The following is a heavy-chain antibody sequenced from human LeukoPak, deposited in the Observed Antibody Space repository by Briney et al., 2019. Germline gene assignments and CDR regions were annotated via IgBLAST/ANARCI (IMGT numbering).Heavy chain of an antibody. CDR1: GYTFTGYY. CDR3: ARDLQQLVLHYGMDV. J-gene: IGHJ6*02. CDR2: INPNSGGT. D-gene: IGHD6-13*01. V-gene: IGHV1-2*02. Sequence: ASVKVSCKASGYTFTGYYVHWVRQAPGQGLEWMGWINPNSGGTNYAQKFQGRVTMTRDTSISTAYMELSRLRSDDTAVYYCARDLQQLVLHYGMDVWGQGTTVTVPS.